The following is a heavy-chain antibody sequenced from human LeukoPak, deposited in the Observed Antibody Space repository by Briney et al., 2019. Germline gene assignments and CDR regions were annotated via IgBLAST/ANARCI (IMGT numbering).Heavy chain of an antibody. V-gene: IGHV3-7*01. J-gene: IGHJ4*02. Sequence: PGGSLRLSCAASGFTFSSYWMSWVRQAPGKGLEWVANIKQDGSEKYYVDSVKGRFTISRDNAKNSLYLQMNSLRAEDTAVYYCARVGLDYGDPLDYWGQGTLVTVSS. CDR2: IKQDGSEK. CDR3: ARVGLDYGDPLDY. CDR1: GFTFSSYW. D-gene: IGHD4-17*01.